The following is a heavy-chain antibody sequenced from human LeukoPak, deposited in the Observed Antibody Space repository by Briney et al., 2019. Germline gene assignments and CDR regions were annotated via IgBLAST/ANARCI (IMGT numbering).Heavy chain of an antibody. Sequence: SETLSLTCSVSGGSISNSSCYWGSIRQPPGKGLEWTRKIYYTGSTDYNPSLNSGVTIAVDTTTNRVSLNLSSVTAADTAVYYCARQYGLWSGSWLDPWGQGTLVTVSS. V-gene: IGHV4-39*01. CDR3: ARQYGLWSGSWLDP. J-gene: IGHJ5*02. CDR1: GGSISNSSCY. D-gene: IGHD3-3*01. CDR2: IYYTGST.